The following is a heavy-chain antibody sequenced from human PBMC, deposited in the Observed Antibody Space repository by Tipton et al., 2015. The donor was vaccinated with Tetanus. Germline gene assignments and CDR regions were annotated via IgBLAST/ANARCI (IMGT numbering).Heavy chain of an antibody. CDR3: ARRRSAILSGSYHWYFDI. Sequence: QLVQSGAEVKKPGESLKISCRGSGYNFTHYSIGWVRQMPGKGLEWVGIIDPRDSEAFQGHVTISADKSISTAHLRWSSLEASDTAIYYCARRRSAILSGSYHWYFDIWGRGTLVIVSS. CDR1: GYNFTHYS. CDR2: IDPRDSE. D-gene: IGHD3-9*01. J-gene: IGHJ2*01. V-gene: IGHV5-51*01.